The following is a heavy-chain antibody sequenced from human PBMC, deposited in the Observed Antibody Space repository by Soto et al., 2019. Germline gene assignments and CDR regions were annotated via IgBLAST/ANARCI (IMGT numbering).Heavy chain of an antibody. CDR3: ATYLWGGYRYTFDF. CDR1: GFTVSSNY. CDR2: IYSGGNT. Sequence: GGSLRLSCAASGFTVSSNYMSWVRQAPGKGLEWVSVIYSGGNTYYADSVKGRFTISRDSSKNTVSLQMNSLRAEDTAVYYCATYLWGGYRYTFDFWGQGTLVTVS. V-gene: IGHV3-53*01. D-gene: IGHD3-16*02. J-gene: IGHJ4*02.